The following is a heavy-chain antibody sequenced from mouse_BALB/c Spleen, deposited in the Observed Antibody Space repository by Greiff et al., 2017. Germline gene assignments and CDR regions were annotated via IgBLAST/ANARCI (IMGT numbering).Heavy chain of an antibody. J-gene: IGHJ3*01. D-gene: IGHD1-1*01. CDR1: GFTFSSFG. CDR3: ARLYYYGSSLAY. CDR2: ISSGSSTI. V-gene: IGHV5-17*02. Sequence: EVQGVESGGGLVQPGGSRKLSCAASGFTFSSFGMHWVRQAPEKGLEWVAYISSGSSTIYYADTVKGRFTISRDNPKNTLFLQMTSLRSEDTAMYYCARLYYYGSSLAYWGQGTLVTVSA.